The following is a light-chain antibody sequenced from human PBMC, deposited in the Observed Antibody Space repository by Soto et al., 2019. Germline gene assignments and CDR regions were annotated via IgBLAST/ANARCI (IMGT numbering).Light chain of an antibody. CDR2: DAS. J-gene: IGKJ1*01. CDR1: QSISSW. CDR3: QQYNSYV. Sequence: DIQMTQSPSTLSASVGDRVTITCRASQSISSWLAWYQQKPGKAPKLLIYDASSLESGVPSRFSGSGSGTEFTLTISSLKPDDFATYYCQQYNSYVFGQGTKVDIX. V-gene: IGKV1-5*01.